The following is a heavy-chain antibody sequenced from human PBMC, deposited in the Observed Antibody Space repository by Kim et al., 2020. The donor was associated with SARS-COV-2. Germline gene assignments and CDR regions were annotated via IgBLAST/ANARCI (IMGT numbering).Heavy chain of an antibody. CDR2: ISAYNGNT. CDR1: GYTFTSYG. V-gene: IGHV1-18*01. J-gene: IGHJ6*02. CDR3: AGEPRGYSGYGPEDYYYYGMDV. D-gene: IGHD5-12*01. Sequence: ASVKVSCKASGYTFTSYGISWVRQAPGQWLERMGWISAYNGNTNYAQKLQGRVTMTTDTSTSTAYMELRSLRSDDTAVDYCAGEPRGYSGYGPEDYYYYGMDVWGQGTTVTVSS.